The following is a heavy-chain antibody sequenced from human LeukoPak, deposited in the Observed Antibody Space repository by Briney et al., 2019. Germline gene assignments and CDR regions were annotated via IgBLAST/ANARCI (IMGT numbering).Heavy chain of an antibody. CDR3: ASTEGIVGATTGFDY. J-gene: IGHJ4*02. D-gene: IGHD1-26*01. CDR1: GFTFSNYW. Sequence: GESLRLSCAASGFTFSNYWMTWVRQAPGKGLEWVASIKQDGSEKYYVDSVKGRFTFSRDNAKNSLYLQMDSLRAEDTAVYYCASTEGIVGATTGFDYWGQGTLVTVSS. CDR2: IKQDGSEK. V-gene: IGHV3-7*03.